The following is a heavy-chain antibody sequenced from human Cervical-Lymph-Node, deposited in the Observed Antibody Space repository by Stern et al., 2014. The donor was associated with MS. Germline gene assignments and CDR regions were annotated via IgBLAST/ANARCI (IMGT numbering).Heavy chain of an antibody. J-gene: IGHJ4*02. Sequence: VQLVQSGGGLVKPGGSLRLSCAASGVTFSGYRMNWVRLAPGKGLEWVSSISSSGSYIYYADSVKGRFTVSRDNAKNSFYLQMNSLRAEDTAVYYCARDGDGNYINYWGQGTLVTVSS. CDR1: GVTFSGYR. CDR2: ISSSGSYI. D-gene: IGHD7-27*01. V-gene: IGHV3-21*01. CDR3: ARDGDGNYINY.